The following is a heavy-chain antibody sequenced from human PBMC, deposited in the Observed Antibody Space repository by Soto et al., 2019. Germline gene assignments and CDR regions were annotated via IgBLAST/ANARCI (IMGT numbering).Heavy chain of an antibody. Sequence: ASVKVSCKASGYTFTSYAMHWVRQAPGQRLEWMGWINAGNGNTKYSQKFQGRVTITRDTSASTAYMELSSLRSEDTAVYYCARRWARVPPRDYYSGRDVGGQGTRVTVPS. CDR3: ARRWARVPPRDYYSGRDV. V-gene: IGHV1-3*01. CDR1: GYTFTSYA. CDR2: INAGNGNT. J-gene: IGHJ6*02. D-gene: IGHD5-12*01.